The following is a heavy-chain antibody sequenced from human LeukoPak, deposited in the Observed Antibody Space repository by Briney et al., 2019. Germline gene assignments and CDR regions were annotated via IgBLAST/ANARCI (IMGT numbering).Heavy chain of an antibody. CDR1: GVSIRGSDYH. D-gene: IGHD2-21*02. CDR2: IFETGST. Sequence: SETLSLTCSVSGVSIRGSDYHWGWIRQPPGKGLEWIGSIFETGSTYYSPSLKSRVTISVDTSKNQVSLKPNSVTAADTAAYYCARHAVVTSISTYNWLDPWGQGTLVTVSS. V-gene: IGHV4-39*01. CDR3: ARHAVVTSISTYNWLDP. J-gene: IGHJ5*02.